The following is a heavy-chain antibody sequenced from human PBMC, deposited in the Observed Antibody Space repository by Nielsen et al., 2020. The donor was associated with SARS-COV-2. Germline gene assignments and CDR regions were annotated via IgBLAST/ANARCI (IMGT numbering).Heavy chain of an antibody. Sequence: GSLRLSCAVYGGSFSGYYWSWIRQPPGKGLEWIGEINHSGSTNYNPSLKSRVTISVDTSKNQFSLKLSSVTAADTAVYYCARGWEDDILTGYYGDWGQGTLVTVSS. CDR2: INHSGST. V-gene: IGHV4-34*01. CDR1: GGSFSGYY. D-gene: IGHD3-9*01. CDR3: ARGWEDDILTGYYGD. J-gene: IGHJ4*02.